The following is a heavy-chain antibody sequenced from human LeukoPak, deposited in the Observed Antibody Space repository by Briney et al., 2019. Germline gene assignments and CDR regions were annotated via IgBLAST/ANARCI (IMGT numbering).Heavy chain of an antibody. CDR3: ARDHLAYCGGDCYSGVTDAFDI. CDR2: ISSSSSTI. V-gene: IGHV3-48*01. CDR1: GFTFSSYA. D-gene: IGHD2-21*02. J-gene: IGHJ3*02. Sequence: GGSLRLSCAASGFTFSSYAMSWVRQAPGKGLEWVSYISSSSSTIYYADSVKGRFTISRDNAKNSLYLQMNSLSAEDTAVYYCARDHLAYCGGDCYSGVTDAFDIWGQGTMVTVSS.